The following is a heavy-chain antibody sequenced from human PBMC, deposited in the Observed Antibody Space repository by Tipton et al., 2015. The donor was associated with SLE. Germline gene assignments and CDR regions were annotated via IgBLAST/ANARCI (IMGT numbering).Heavy chain of an antibody. CDR2: IYIGGTT. CDR1: GVTVSNNY. CDR3: ARDFGAEAGSLHVRHLDH. Sequence: SGVTVSNNYMTWVRQAPGKGLEWVSVIYIGGTTYYAVSVRGRFTISSDESKNRVYLQMHSLRPDDTGVYFCARDFGAEAGSLHVRHLDHWGQGTLVTVS. D-gene: IGHD6-13*01. J-gene: IGHJ4*02. V-gene: IGHV3-66*02.